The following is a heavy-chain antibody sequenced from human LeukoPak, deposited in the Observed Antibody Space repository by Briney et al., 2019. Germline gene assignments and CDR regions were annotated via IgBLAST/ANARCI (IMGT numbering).Heavy chain of an antibody. CDR1: GGTFSSYA. CDR2: IIPIFGTA. V-gene: IGHV1-69*13. Sequence: SVKVSCRASGGTFSSYAISWVRQAPGQGLEWMGGIIPIFGTANYAQKFQGRVTITADESTSTAYMELSSLRSEDTAVYYCARDQDSSGPFDYWGQGTLVTVSS. J-gene: IGHJ4*02. CDR3: ARDQDSSGPFDY. D-gene: IGHD3-22*01.